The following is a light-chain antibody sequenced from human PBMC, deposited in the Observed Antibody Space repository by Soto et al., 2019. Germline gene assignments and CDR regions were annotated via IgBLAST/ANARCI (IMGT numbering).Light chain of an antibody. CDR2: LGS. Sequence: DIVMTQSPLSLPVTPGEPASISCRSSQSLLHSNGYNYLDWYLQKPGQSPQLLIYLGSNRASGVPDRVSGSGSGTDFTLKISRVEAEDVGVYYCMQALQTPRSITFGQGTRLEIK. V-gene: IGKV2-28*01. J-gene: IGKJ5*01. CDR1: QSLLHSNGYNY. CDR3: MQALQTPRSIT.